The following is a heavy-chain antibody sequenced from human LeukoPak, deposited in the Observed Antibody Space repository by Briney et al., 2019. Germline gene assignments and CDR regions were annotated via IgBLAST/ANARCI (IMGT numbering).Heavy chain of an antibody. CDR1: GYTLTELS. D-gene: IGHD6-19*01. CDR2: INPSGGST. Sequence: ASVKVSCKVSGYTLTELSMHWVRQAPGQGLEWMGIINPSGGSTSYAQKFQGRVTMTRDTSTSTVYMELSSLRSEDTAVYYCARGGGSGWYADAFDIWGQGTMVTVSS. J-gene: IGHJ3*02. CDR3: ARGGGSGWYADAFDI. V-gene: IGHV1-46*01.